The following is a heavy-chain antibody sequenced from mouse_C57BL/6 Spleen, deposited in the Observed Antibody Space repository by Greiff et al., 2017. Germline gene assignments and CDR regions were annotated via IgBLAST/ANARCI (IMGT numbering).Heavy chain of an antibody. D-gene: IGHD1-1*01. V-gene: IGHV3-6*01. CDR3: ARARSDGFDY. CDR2: ISYDGSN. J-gene: IGHJ2*01. CDR1: GYSITSGYY. Sequence: ESGPGLVKPSQSLSLTCSVTGYSITSGYYWNWIRQFPGNKLEWMGYISYDGSNNYNPSLKNRISITRDTSKNQFFLKLNSVTTEDTATYYCARARSDGFDYWGQGTTLTVSS.